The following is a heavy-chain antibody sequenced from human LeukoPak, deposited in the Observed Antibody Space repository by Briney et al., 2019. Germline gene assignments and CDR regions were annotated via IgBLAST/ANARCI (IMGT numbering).Heavy chain of an antibody. V-gene: IGHV3-73*01. D-gene: IGHD3-22*01. J-gene: IGHJ4*02. CDR3: ARDSVIVVGMGLDY. CDR2: IANKAANYAT. CDR1: GLSFSDSG. Sequence: QTGGSLRLSCAASGLSFSDSGIDWVRHASGKGLEWVGRIANKAANYATAYAASVKGRFTISRDNSKNTAYLQMNSLRAEDTAVYYCARDSVIVVGMGLDYWGQGTLVTVSS.